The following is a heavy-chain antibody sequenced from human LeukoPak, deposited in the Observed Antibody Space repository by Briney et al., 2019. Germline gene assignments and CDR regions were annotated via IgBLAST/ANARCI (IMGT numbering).Heavy chain of an antibody. V-gene: IGHV4-4*07. CDR2: IYSSGST. CDR1: GGSISSYY. J-gene: IGHJ6*03. CDR3: ARGKDVDYYYYMDV. D-gene: IGHD5-12*01. Sequence: PSETLSLTCTVSGGSISSYYWSWIRQPAGKGLEWIGRIYSSGSTNYNPSLKSRVTMSVDTSKNQFSLKLSSVTAADTAVYYCARGKDVDYYYYMDVWGKGITVTVSS.